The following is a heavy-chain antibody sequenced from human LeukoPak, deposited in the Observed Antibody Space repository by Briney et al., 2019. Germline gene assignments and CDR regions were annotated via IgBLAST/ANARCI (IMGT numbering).Heavy chain of an antibody. J-gene: IGHJ4*02. CDR3: ARGGGYSYGYFDY. CDR1: GFTFSSYW. D-gene: IGHD5-18*01. Sequence: GGSLRLSCAASGFTFSSYWMSWVRQAPGKGLEWVANIKQDGSEKYYVDSVKGRFTISRDNAKNSLYLQMNSLRAEDTAVYYCARGGGYSYGYFDYRGQGTLVTVSS. CDR2: IKQDGSEK. V-gene: IGHV3-7*01.